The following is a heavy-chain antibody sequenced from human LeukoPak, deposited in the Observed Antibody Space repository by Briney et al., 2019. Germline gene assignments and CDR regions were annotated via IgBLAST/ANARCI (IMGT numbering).Heavy chain of an antibody. V-gene: IGHV1-18*01. Sequence: GSSVKVPCKASGYTFSSYGVSWVRQPPGKGLDGMGWISAYNGNTNYAQKVQGRVTMTTDTSTSTAYMDLRSLRSDDTAVYYCARTIDYGDSEVLDYWGQGTLVTVSS. J-gene: IGHJ4*02. CDR3: ARTIDYGDSEVLDY. D-gene: IGHD4-17*01. CDR1: GYTFSSYG. CDR2: ISAYNGNT.